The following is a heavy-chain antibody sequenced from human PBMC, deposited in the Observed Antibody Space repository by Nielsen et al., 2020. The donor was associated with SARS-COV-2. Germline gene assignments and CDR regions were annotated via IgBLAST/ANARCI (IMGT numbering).Heavy chain of an antibody. J-gene: IGHJ4*02. CDR1: GYTFTSYG. D-gene: IGHD3-3*01. CDR2: TNVYSGNT. CDR3: ARDWRGYYSFDY. Sequence: ASVKVSCKVSGYTFTSYGLSWVRLAPGLGLQWMGWTNVYSGNTKYAQEFQGRVTMTTDTSTSTAYMELRSLRSDDTAVYYCARDWRGYYSFDYWGQGTLVTVSS. V-gene: IGHV1-18*01.